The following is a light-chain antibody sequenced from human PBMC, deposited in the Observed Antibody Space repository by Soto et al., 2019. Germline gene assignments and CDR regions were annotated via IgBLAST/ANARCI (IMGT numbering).Light chain of an antibody. CDR2: AAS. V-gene: IGKV1-39*01. CDR3: QQSDTYPLT. J-gene: IGKJ5*01. Sequence: DIKMTQSPSSLSASVGDRVTITCRASQSISSYLNWYQQKPGKAPKLLIYAASSLQSGVPSRFSGSGSGTDFTLTISSLQPEDFATYYCQQSDTYPLTFGQGTRLEI. CDR1: QSISSY.